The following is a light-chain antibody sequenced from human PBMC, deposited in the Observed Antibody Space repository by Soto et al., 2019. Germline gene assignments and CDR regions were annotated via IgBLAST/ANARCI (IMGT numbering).Light chain of an antibody. CDR2: RNN. CDR3: AAWADSLSGWV. V-gene: IGLV1-47*01. Sequence: QSVLTQPPSASGTPGQWVTISCSGSSSNIGSNYVYWYQQLPGTAPKLLINRNNQRPSGVSDRFSGSKSGTSASLAISGLRSEDEADYYCAAWADSLSGWVFGGGTQLTVL. CDR1: SSNIGSNY. J-gene: IGLJ3*02.